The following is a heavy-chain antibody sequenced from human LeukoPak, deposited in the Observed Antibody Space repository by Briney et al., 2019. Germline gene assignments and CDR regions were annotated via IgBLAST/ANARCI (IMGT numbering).Heavy chain of an antibody. CDR1: GFTFSNAW. CDR2: IYTSGST. CDR3: ARGSLGGESIIYYYYMDV. D-gene: IGHD3-10*01. J-gene: IGHJ6*03. Sequence: GSLRLSCAASGFTFSNAWMSWVRQAPGKGLEWIGRIYTSGSTNYNPSLKSRVTISVDTSKNQFSLKLSSVTAADTAVYYCARGSLGGESIIYYYYMDVWGKGTTVTISS. V-gene: IGHV4-4*08.